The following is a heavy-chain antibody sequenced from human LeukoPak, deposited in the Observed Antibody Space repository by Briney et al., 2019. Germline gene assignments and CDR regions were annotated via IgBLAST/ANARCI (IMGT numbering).Heavy chain of an antibody. J-gene: IGHJ4*02. Sequence: LRLSCAASGFTFSSYAMSWVRQAPGKGLEWIGYIYYSGSTYYNPSLKSRVTISVDTSKNQFSLKLSSVTAADTAVYYCARETPRDYGDYNYYFDYWGQGTLVTVSS. CDR2: IYYSGST. D-gene: IGHD4-17*01. CDR1: GFTFSSYA. V-gene: IGHV4-30-4*08. CDR3: ARETPRDYGDYNYYFDY.